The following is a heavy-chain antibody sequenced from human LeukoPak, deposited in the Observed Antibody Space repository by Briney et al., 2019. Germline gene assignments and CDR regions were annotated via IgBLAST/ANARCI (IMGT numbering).Heavy chain of an antibody. Sequence: GESLKISCKGSGYSFTNYWIGWVRQMPGKGLEWMGIIYPGDSDTRYSPSFQGQVTILADKSISAAYLQWSSLKASDTAMYYCARRFCSGDSCYSGFDYWGQGTLVTVSS. D-gene: IGHD2-15*01. J-gene: IGHJ4*02. V-gene: IGHV5-51*01. CDR3: ARRFCSGDSCYSGFDY. CDR2: IYPGDSDT. CDR1: GYSFTNYW.